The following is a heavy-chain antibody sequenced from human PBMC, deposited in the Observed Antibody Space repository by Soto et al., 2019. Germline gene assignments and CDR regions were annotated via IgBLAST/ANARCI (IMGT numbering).Heavy chain of an antibody. CDR2: IYYSGNT. CDR1: GGSVSSGDYY. D-gene: IGHD6-13*01. Sequence: SETLSLTCTASGGSVSSGDYYWSWIRQPPGKGLEWIGNIYYSGNTYYNPSLKSRVIISVDTSKNQFSLKLTSVTAADTAVYYCARVDSSSWNWVLDYWGRGTLVTVSS. V-gene: IGHV4-30-4*01. CDR3: ARVDSSSWNWVLDY. J-gene: IGHJ4*02.